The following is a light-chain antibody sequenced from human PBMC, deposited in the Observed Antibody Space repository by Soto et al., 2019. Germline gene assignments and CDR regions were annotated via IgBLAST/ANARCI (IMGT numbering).Light chain of an antibody. J-gene: IGKJ2*01. CDR2: GAT. V-gene: IGKV1-39*01. CDR3: QQSYRAPYT. Sequence: DIQMTQSPSSLSASVGDRVTITCRASQSISTYLNCYYQRPGKAPKVPIFGATSLESGVPPRFSASGSGTDFTLTITSLQPDDFATFYCQQSYRAPYTFGQGTKLEI. CDR1: QSISTY.